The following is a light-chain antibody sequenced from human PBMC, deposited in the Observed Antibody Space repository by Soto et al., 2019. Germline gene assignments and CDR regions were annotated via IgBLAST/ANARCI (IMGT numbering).Light chain of an antibody. CDR1: RDISDY. J-gene: IGKJ4*01. CDR2: AAS. V-gene: IGKV1-39*01. Sequence: QMTQSPASLSASVGDRVTITCRASRDISDYLNWFQHKPGRAPKLLIYAASVLHSGVPARFSGSGSESGTEYTLTISSLQPEDSATYYRQQSYSPPLTFGGGTRVEIK. CDR3: QQSYSPPLT.